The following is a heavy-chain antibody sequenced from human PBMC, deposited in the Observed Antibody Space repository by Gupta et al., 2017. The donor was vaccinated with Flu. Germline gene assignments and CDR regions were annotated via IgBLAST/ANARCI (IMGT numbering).Heavy chain of an antibody. D-gene: IGHD2-2*01. V-gene: IGHV3-9*01. CDR2: ISWNSGSI. CDR1: GFTFDDYA. J-gene: IGHJ4*02. CDR3: AKVHCSSTSCQYYFDY. Sequence: EVQLVESGGGLVQPGRSLRLSCAASGFTFDDYAMHWVRQAPGKGLEWVSGISWNSGSIGYADSVKGRFTISRDNAKNSLYLQMNSLRAEDTALYYCAKVHCSSTSCQYYFDYWGQGTLVTVSS.